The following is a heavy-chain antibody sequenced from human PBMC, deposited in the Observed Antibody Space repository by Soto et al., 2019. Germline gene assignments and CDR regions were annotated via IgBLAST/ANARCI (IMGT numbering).Heavy chain of an antibody. J-gene: IGHJ4*02. CDR2: IIPIFGTA. V-gene: IGHV1-69*13. CDR3: ARDGSGSYYLYYFDY. Sequence: RASVKVSCKASGGTFSSYAISWVRQAPGQGLEWMGGIIPIFGTANYAQKFQGRVTITADESTSTAYMELSSLRSEDTAVYYCARDGSGSYYLYYFDYWGQGTLVTVSS. D-gene: IGHD3-10*01. CDR1: GGTFSSYA.